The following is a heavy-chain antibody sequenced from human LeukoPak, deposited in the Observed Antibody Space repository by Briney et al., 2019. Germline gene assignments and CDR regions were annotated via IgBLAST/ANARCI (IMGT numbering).Heavy chain of an antibody. CDR3: TRDSILGFVVVPAGH. CDR1: GFTFSSYS. J-gene: IGHJ4*02. CDR2: ISSSSSYI. V-gene: IGHV3-21*01. Sequence: PGGSLRLSCAASGFTFSSYSMNWVRQAPGKGLEWVSSISSSSSYIYYADSVKGRFTISRDHAKNSLYLQMNSLRAEDTAVYYWTRDSILGFVVVPAGHWGQETLVPVSS. D-gene: IGHD2-2*01.